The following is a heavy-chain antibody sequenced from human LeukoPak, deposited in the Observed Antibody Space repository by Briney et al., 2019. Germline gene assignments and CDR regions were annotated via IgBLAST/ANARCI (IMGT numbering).Heavy chain of an antibody. CDR2: TNGTTGNT. V-gene: IGHV1-3*01. Sequence: ASVKVSCKASGYTFTDYALHWVRQAPGQSLEWMGWTNGTTGNTRFSQDFQGRLTITIDTSASTAFLDLSSLRSDDTAVYYCARSPGGNARTWLDYWGQGTLVTVSS. CDR3: ARSPGGNARTWLDY. CDR1: GYTFTDYA. D-gene: IGHD4-23*01. J-gene: IGHJ4*02.